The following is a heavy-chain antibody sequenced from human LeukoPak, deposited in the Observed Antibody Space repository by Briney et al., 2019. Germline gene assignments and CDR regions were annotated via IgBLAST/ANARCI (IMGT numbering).Heavy chain of an antibody. CDR3: ARDSLYSSRPNYYYYMDV. D-gene: IGHD6-13*01. CDR2: MNEYGSEI. CDR1: GFTFSGFS. V-gene: IGHV3-7*01. Sequence: GGSLRLSCAVSGFTFSGFSMSWVRQAPGKGLEWVAKMNEYGSEIFYVDSVKGRFTISRDNAKNSLYPQMNSLRAEDTAVYYCARDSLYSSRPNYYYYMDVWGKGTTVTVSS. J-gene: IGHJ6*03.